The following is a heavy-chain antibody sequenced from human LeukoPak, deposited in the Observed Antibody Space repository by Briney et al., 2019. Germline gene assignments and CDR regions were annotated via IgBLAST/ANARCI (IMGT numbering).Heavy chain of an antibody. CDR2: ISYDGSNK. J-gene: IGHJ4*02. CDR3: ARDPIAVAGTSYFDY. CDR1: GFTLSSYA. D-gene: IGHD6-19*01. V-gene: IGHV3-30*04. Sequence: GRSLRLSCAASGFTLSSYAMHWVRQAPGKGLEWVAVISYDGSNKYYADSVKGRFTISRDNSKNTLYLQMNSLRAEDTAVYYCARDPIAVAGTSYFDYWGQGTLVTVSS.